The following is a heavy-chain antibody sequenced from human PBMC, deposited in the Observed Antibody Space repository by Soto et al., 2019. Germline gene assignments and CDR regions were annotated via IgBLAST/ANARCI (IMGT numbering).Heavy chain of an antibody. CDR3: ARHLAWQVATINY. CDR2: IYYSGST. CDR1: GGSISSSSYY. V-gene: IGHV4-39*01. J-gene: IGHJ4*02. Sequence: SETLSLTCTVSGGSISSSSYYWGWIRQPPGKGLEWIGSIYYSGSTYYNPSLKSRVTISVDTSKNQFSLKLSSVTAADTAVYYCARHLAWQVATINYWGQGTLVTVSS. D-gene: IGHD5-12*01.